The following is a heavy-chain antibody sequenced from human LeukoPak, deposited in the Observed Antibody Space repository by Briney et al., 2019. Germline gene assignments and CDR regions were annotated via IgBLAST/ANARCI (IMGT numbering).Heavy chain of an antibody. Sequence: SETLSLTCIVSGGSISTYYWSWIRQPPGTGLEWIGYIYYSGNTNYNPSLKSRVTISVATSENHFSLKLSSVTAADTAVYYCARHWGQYSSGRQHFDYWGQGTLVTVSS. V-gene: IGHV4-59*08. CDR2: IYYSGNT. CDR1: GGSISTYY. CDR3: ARHWGQYSSGRQHFDY. D-gene: IGHD6-19*01. J-gene: IGHJ4*02.